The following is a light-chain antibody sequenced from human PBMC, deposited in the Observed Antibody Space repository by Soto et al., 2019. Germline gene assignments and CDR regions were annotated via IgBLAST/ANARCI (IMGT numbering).Light chain of an antibody. Sequence: VLTQSPGTLSLSPGESATLSCRASQSVSSGYLAWYQQKPGQAPRLLIYGASTRAAGIPDRFSGSGSETDFSLSIRRLEPEDFAMYYCQVYAGSHLWTFGQGTKVEVK. J-gene: IGKJ1*01. CDR3: QVYAGSHLWT. CDR1: QSVSSGY. CDR2: GAS. V-gene: IGKV3-20*01.